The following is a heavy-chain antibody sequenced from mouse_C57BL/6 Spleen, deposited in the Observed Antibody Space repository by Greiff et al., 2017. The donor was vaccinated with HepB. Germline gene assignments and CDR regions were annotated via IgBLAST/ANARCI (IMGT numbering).Heavy chain of an antibody. D-gene: IGHD1-1*01. CDR2: TFYSGIT. CDR3: ARGYGSSYGDYAMDY. V-gene: IGHV3-3*01. J-gene: IGHJ4*01. Sequence: ESGPSLVRPSQTLSLTCTVTGFSINSDCYWIWIRQFPGNKLEYIGYTFYSGITYYNPSLESRTYITRDTSKNQFSLKLSSVTTEDTATYYCARGYGSSYGDYAMDYWGQGTSVTVSS. CDR1: GFSINSDCY.